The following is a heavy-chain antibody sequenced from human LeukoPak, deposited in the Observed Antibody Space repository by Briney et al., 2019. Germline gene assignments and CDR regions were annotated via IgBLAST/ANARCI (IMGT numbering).Heavy chain of an antibody. Sequence: GGSLRLSCAASGFTVSSNYMSWVRQAPGKGLEWVSVICSGGSTYYADSVKGRFTISRDNSKNTLYLQMNSLRAEDTAVYYCARGGGYFDWHRFDPWGQGTLVTVSS. CDR2: ICSGGST. CDR3: ARGGGYFDWHRFDP. CDR1: GFTVSSNY. J-gene: IGHJ5*02. D-gene: IGHD3-9*01. V-gene: IGHV3-66*01.